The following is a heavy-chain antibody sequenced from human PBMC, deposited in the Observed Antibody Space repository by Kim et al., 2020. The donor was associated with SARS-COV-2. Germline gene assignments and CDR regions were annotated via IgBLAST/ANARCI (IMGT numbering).Heavy chain of an antibody. CDR1: GFSFSDYY. CDR3: VREPAS. Sequence: GGSLRLSCAASGFSFSDYYMNWIRQAPGKGLEWLAYINSDGSSTKYADSVNGRFTISRDNDRKSQSLQMNSLTPEDTAMYYCVREPASWGQGTLVTVSS. V-gene: IGHV3-11*01. CDR2: INSDGSST. J-gene: IGHJ5*02.